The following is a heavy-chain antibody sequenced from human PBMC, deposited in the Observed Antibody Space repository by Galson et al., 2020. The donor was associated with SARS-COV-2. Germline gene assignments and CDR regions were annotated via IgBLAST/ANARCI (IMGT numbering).Heavy chain of an antibody. D-gene: IGHD3-16*01. CDR3: ARKESQGDYYGMDV. CDR2: ISRSSTTI. J-gene: IGHJ6*02. Sequence: GSLRLSCAASGFTFSSSGMNWVRQAPGKGLEWVTFISRSSTTIYYADSVKGRFTISRDDAKASLYLQMNSLRAEDTAVYYCARKESQGDYYGMDVWGQGTTVTVSS. V-gene: IGHV3-48*04. CDR1: GFTFSSSG.